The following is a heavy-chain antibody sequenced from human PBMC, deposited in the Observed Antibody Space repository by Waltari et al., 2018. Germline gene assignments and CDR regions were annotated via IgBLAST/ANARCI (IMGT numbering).Heavy chain of an antibody. J-gene: IGHJ2*01. V-gene: IGHV3-49*04. D-gene: IGHD4-17*01. Sequence: EVQLVESGGGLVQPGRSLRLSCTASGSTFVDYAISWVPQPPGRGLEWVGSIRSKAYGGTTEYAASVKGRFTISRDDSKSIAYLQMNSLKTEDTAVYYCTRPHDYGDTGNWYFDLWGRGTLVTVSS. CDR2: IRSKAYGGTT. CDR3: TRPHDYGDTGNWYFDL. CDR1: GSTFVDYA.